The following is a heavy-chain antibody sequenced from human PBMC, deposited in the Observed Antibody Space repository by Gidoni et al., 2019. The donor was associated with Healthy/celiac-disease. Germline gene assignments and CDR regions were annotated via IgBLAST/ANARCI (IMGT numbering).Heavy chain of an antibody. V-gene: IGHV3-48*03. CDR2: ISSSGSTI. J-gene: IGHJ4*02. CDR3: AREKVVVVVAYFDY. Sequence: EVQLVESGGGLVQPGGSLRLSCAASGFTFRSYEMNWVRQAPGKGLEWVSYISSSGSTIYYADSVKGRFTISRDNAKNSLYLQMNSLRAEDTAVYYCAREKVVVVVAYFDYWGQGTLVTVSS. CDR1: GFTFRSYE. D-gene: IGHD2-15*01.